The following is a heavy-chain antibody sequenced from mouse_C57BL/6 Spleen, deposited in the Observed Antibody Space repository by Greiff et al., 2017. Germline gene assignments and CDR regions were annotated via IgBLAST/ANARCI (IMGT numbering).Heavy chain of an antibody. J-gene: IGHJ3*01. CDR1: GFTFSDYY. V-gene: IGHV5-16*01. CDR3: ARGTFYYDYDEGFAY. CDR2: INYDGSST. D-gene: IGHD2-4*01. Sequence: EVKLVESEGGLVQPGSSMKLSCTASGFTFSDYYMAWVRQVPEKGLEWVANINYDGSSTYYLDSLKSRFIISRDNAKNILYLQMSSLKSEDTATYYCARGTFYYDYDEGFAYWGQGTLVTVSA.